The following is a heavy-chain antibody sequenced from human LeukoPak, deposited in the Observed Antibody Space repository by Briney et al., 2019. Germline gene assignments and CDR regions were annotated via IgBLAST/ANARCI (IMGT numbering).Heavy chain of an antibody. CDR2: INWDDDK. CDR1: GFSLSTSGVG. Sequence: SGPTLVSPTQTLTLTCTFSGFSLSTSGVGVGWIHQPPGKALEWLALINWDDDKRYSPSLKSRLTITKDTSINQVVLTMTNMDPVDTATYYCAHRGVYSSRWEGSGGFHPADYWGQGTLVTVSS. D-gene: IGHD6-13*01. J-gene: IGHJ4*02. CDR3: AHRGVYSSRWEGSGGFHPADY. V-gene: IGHV2-5*02.